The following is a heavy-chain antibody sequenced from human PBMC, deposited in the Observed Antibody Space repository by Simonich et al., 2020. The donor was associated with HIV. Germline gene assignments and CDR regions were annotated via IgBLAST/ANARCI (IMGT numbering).Heavy chain of an antibody. J-gene: IGHJ5*02. Sequence: QVQLQQWGAGLLKPSETLSLTCAVYGGSFSGNYWSWIRQSPGKGLEWIGEINHSERSNYNPSLKSRVTISVYKSKNQFSLKLSSVTAADTAMYYCASHYGGNHLNWFDPWGQGTLVTVSS. CDR2: INHSERS. CDR3: ASHYGGNHLNWFDP. V-gene: IGHV4-34*01. D-gene: IGHD2-15*01. CDR1: GGSFSGNY.